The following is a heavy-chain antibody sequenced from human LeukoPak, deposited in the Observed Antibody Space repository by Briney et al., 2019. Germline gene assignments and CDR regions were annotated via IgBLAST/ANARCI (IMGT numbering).Heavy chain of an antibody. CDR3: AKRGIVIRGILVIGYHQEAYHYDY. V-gene: IGHV3-23*01. D-gene: IGHD3-10*01. Sequence: PGGSLRLSCVVSGVSLSNYAMTWVRQAPGKGLEWVSYISERGGTTTYADSVKGRFTISRDTSLNTLYPQMTSLRAEDTAVYFCAKRGIVIRGILVIGYHQEAYHYDYWGQGVLVTVSS. J-gene: IGHJ4*02. CDR2: ISERGGTT. CDR1: GVSLSNYA.